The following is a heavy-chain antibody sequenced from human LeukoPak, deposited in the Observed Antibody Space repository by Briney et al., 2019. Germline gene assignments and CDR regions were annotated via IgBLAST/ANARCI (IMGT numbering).Heavy chain of an antibody. CDR1: GGSISSSNYY. CDR3: ARVGYSSSIDY. Sequence: SETLSLTCTVSGGSISSSNYYWAWIRQPPGKVLECIGSIYYSARTYYNPSLKSRVTISVDTSKNQFSLKLSSVTAADTAVYYCARVGYSSSIDYWGKGTMVTVSS. V-gene: IGHV4-39*07. D-gene: IGHD6-6*01. J-gene: IGHJ4*02. CDR2: IYYSART.